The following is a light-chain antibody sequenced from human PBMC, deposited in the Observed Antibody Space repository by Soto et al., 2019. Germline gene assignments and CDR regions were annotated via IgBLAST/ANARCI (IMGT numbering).Light chain of an antibody. J-gene: IGKJ5*01. CDR3: QQRSNWPRIT. Sequence: EVVLTQSPATLSVSPGDRATLSCRASQDIGSAVAWYHQRSGQAPRLLIFDASIRVPTTPARFSGSVSGTEFTLTISSLQPEDFAVYYCQQRSNWPRITFGQGTRLEIK. CDR2: DAS. CDR1: QDIGSA. V-gene: IGKV3-11*01.